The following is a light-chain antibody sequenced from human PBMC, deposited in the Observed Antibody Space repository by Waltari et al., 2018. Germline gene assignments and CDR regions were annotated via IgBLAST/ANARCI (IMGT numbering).Light chain of an antibody. V-gene: IGLV2-14*03. CDR2: DVS. CDR3: SSYTNSSTLEGV. Sequence: QSALTQPASVSGSPGQSITISCTGTSSDVGGYNSFSWYQQHPDKAPKLMIYDVSNRPSGVSNRFSGSKSGNTASLTISGLQAEDEADYYCSSYTNSSTLEGVFGGGTKLAVL. J-gene: IGLJ3*02. CDR1: SSDVGGYNS.